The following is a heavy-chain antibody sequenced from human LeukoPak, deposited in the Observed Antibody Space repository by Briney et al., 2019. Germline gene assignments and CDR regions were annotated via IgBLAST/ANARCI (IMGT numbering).Heavy chain of an antibody. J-gene: IGHJ5*02. Sequence: SETLSLTCAVYGGSFSGYYWSWIRQPPGKGLEWIGQIYHSGSTNYNPSLKSRVTISVDTSKNQFSLKLSSVTAADTAVYYCVRVPIWITVTTGWFDPWGQGTLVTVSS. CDR1: GGSFSGYY. D-gene: IGHD4-11*01. CDR2: IYHSGST. CDR3: VRVPIWITVTTGWFDP. V-gene: IGHV4-34*01.